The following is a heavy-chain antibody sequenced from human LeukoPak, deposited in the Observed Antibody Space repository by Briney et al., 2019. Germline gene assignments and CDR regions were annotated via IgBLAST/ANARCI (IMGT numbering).Heavy chain of an antibody. J-gene: IGHJ4*02. CDR2: ISSSSSTI. D-gene: IGHD2-2*01. CDR3: ARGQTGYCSSTSCYFVY. V-gene: IGHV3-48*01. CDR1: GFTFSSYS. Sequence: GGSLRLSCAASGFTFSSYSMNWVRQAPGKGLEWVSYISSSSSTIYYADSVKGRFTISRDNAKNSLYLQMNSLRAEDTAVYYCARGQTGYCSSTSCYFVYWGQGTLVTVSS.